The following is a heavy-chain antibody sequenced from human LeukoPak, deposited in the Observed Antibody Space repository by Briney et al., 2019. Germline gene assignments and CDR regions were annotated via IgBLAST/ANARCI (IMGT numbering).Heavy chain of an antibody. J-gene: IGHJ3*02. D-gene: IGHD3-3*01. V-gene: IGHV4-61*02. CDR3: ARVPGNYDFWSGLDI. CDR1: GGSISSGSYY. Sequence: SQTLSLTCTVSGGSISSGSYYWSWIRQPAGKGLEWIGRIYTSGSTNYNPSLKSRVTISVDTSKNQISLKLSSVTAADTAVYYCARVPGNYDFWSGLDIWGQGTMVTVSS. CDR2: IYTSGST.